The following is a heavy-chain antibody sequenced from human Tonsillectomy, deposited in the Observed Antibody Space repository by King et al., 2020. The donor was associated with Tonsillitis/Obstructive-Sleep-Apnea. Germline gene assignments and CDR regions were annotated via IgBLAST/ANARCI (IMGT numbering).Heavy chain of an antibody. V-gene: IGHV3-15*01. Sequence: QLVQSGGGLVKPGGSLRLSCAASGFTFSNAWMSWVRQAPGKGLEWVGRIKSKTDGGTTDYAAPVKGRFTISRDDSKNTLYLQMNSLKTEDTAVYYCTTNSGSYQFMDDAFDIWGQGTMVTVSS. J-gene: IGHJ3*02. CDR3: TTNSGSYQFMDDAFDI. D-gene: IGHD1-26*01. CDR1: GFTFSNAW. CDR2: IKSKTDGGTT.